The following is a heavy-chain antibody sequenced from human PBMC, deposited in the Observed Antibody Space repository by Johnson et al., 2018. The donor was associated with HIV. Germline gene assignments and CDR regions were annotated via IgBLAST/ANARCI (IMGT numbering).Heavy chain of an antibody. CDR2: IISSGSSV. D-gene: IGHD6-6*01. CDR3: ANAYSSSSGNNDYAFDI. J-gene: IGHJ3*02. CDR1: GFTFSAYY. V-gene: IGHV3-11*04. Sequence: QVQLVESGGGLVKPGGSLRLSCAASGFTFSAYYMSWIRQAPGQGLECLAYIISSGSSVYYTDSVKGRFTISIDNSTNTLYLQMNSLRPEETAVYYCANAYSSSSGNNDYAFDIWGQGTMVTVSS.